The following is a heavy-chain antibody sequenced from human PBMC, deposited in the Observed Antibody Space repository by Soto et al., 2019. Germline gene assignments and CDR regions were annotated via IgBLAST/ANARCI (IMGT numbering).Heavy chain of an antibody. CDR2: INSDGSST. Sequence: QPGGSLRLSCAASGFTFSSYWMHWVRQAPGKGLVWVSRINSDGSSTSYADSVKGRFTISRDNAKNTLYLQMNSLRAEDTAVYYCARREAAAGPYYYYYYGMDVWGQGTTVTVSS. D-gene: IGHD6-13*01. V-gene: IGHV3-74*01. CDR1: GFTFSSYW. J-gene: IGHJ6*02. CDR3: ARREAAAGPYYYYYYGMDV.